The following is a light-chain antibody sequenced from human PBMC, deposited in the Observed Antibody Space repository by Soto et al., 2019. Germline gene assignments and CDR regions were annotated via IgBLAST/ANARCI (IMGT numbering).Light chain of an antibody. J-gene: IGLJ3*02. V-gene: IGLV2-14*01. CDR2: EVS. CDR3: SSYARV. Sequence: QSALTQPASVSGTPGQSITISCTGTSSDVGDYKYVSWYQQHPGKAPKLMIYEVSNRPSGVSNRFSGSKSGNTASLTISGLQAEDEADYYYSSYARVFGGGTKLTVL. CDR1: SSDVGDYKY.